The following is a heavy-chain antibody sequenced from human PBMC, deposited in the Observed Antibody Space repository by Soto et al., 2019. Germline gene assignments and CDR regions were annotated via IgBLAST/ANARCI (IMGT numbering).Heavy chain of an antibody. CDR2: INHSGST. CDR1: GGSFSGYY. J-gene: IGHJ3*02. V-gene: IGHV4-34*01. CDR3: ASPQCSGGSCYTPLGAFDI. Sequence: SETLSLTCAVYGGSFSGYYWSWIRQPPGKGLEWIGEINHSGSTNYNPSLKSRVTISVDTSKNQFSLKLSSVTAADTAVYYCASPQCSGGSCYTPLGAFDIWGQGTMVTVSS. D-gene: IGHD2-15*01.